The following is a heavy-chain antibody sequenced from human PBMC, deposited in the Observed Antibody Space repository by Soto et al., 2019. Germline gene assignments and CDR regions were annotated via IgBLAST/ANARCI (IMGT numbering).Heavy chain of an antibody. CDR2: ISSSSSYI. CDR3: ARGVGPSWSYYNSYFDY. D-gene: IGHD3-10*01. J-gene: IGHJ4*02. V-gene: IGHV3-21*01. CDR1: RFTFSSYS. Sequence: EVQLVESGGGLVKPGGSLRLSCAASRFTFSSYSMNWVRQAPGKGLEWVSSISSSSSYIYYADSVKGRFTISRDNAKNSLYLQMNSLRAEDTAVYYCARGVGPSWSYYNSYFDYWGQGTLVTVSS.